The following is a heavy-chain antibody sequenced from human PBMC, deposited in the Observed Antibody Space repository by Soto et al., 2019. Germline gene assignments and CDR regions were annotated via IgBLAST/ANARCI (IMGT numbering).Heavy chain of an antibody. J-gene: IGHJ4*02. D-gene: IGHD3-22*01. CDR1: GYSFTSYW. CDR3: ARLESSGYHLVDY. Sequence: GSLKISCKGSGYSFTSYWIGWVRQMPGKGLEWMGTIYPGDSETTYSPSFQGQVTISAEKSIRTAHLQWTSLKASDTAMYYCARLESSGYHLVDYWGQGTLVTVSS. CDR2: IYPGDSET. V-gene: IGHV5-51*01.